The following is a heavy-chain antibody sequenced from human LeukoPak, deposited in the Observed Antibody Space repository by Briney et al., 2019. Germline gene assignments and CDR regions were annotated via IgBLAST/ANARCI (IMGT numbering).Heavy chain of an antibody. J-gene: IGHJ6*02. V-gene: IGHV1-18*01. Sequence: ASVKVSCKASGYTFTSYGIIWVRQDPGQGLEWMGWISAYNGNTNYAQKLQGRVTMTTDTSTSTAYMELRSLRSDDTAVYYCAREGSGRYYGGHGYYGMDVWGQGATVTVSS. CDR2: ISAYNGNT. D-gene: IGHD1-26*01. CDR1: GYTFTSYG. CDR3: AREGSGRYYGGHGYYGMDV.